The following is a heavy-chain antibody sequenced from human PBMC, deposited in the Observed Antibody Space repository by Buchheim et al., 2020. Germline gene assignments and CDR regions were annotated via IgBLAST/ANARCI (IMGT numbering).Heavy chain of an antibody. CDR2: ISYDGSNK. CDR3: ARAYDFWSVDYGYFDY. CDR1: GFTFSSYA. Sequence: QVQLVESGGGVVQPGRSLRLSCAASGFTFSSYAMHWVRQAPGKGLEWVAVISYDGSNKYYADSVKGRFTISRDNSKNTLYLQMNSLRAEDTAVYYCARAYDFWSVDYGYFDYWGQGTL. V-gene: IGHV3-30-3*01. J-gene: IGHJ4*02. D-gene: IGHD3-3*01.